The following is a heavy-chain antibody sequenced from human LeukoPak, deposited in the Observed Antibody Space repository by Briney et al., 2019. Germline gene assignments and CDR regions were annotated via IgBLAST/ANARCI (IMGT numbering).Heavy chain of an antibody. CDR3: AREPIIAAAGTLTFDY. Sequence: PSETLSLTCTVSGGSISSYYWSWIRQPAGKGLEWIGRIYTSGSTNYNPSLKSRVTMSVDTSKNQFSPKLSSVTAADTAVYYCAREPIIAAAGTLTFDYWGQGTLVTVSS. J-gene: IGHJ4*02. CDR1: GGSISSYY. CDR2: IYTSGST. V-gene: IGHV4-4*07. D-gene: IGHD6-13*01.